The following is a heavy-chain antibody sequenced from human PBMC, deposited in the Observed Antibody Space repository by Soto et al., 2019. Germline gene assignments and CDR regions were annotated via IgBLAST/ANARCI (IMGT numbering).Heavy chain of an antibody. J-gene: IGHJ6*02. CDR2: ISSSGSTI. V-gene: IGHV3-48*03. CDR3: ARVGAHPYYYGMDV. Sequence: GGSLRLSCAASGFTFSSYEMNWVRQAPGKGLEWVSYISSSGSTIYYADSVKGRFTISRDNAKNSLYLQMNSLRAEDTAVYYCARVGAHPYYYGMDVWGQGTTVTVSS. CDR1: GFTFSSYE. D-gene: IGHD1-26*01.